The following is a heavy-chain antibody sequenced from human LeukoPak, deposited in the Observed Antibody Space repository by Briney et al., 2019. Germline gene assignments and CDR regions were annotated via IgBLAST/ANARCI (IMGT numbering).Heavy chain of an antibody. CDR3: ARHRRNWSPHYYYYYMDV. D-gene: IGHD1-1*01. J-gene: IGHJ6*03. V-gene: IGHV4-34*01. CDR2: INHSGST. Sequence: PSETLSLTCAVYGGSFSGYYWSWIRQPPGKGLEWIGEINHSGSTNYNPSLKSQVTISVDTSKNQFSLKLSSVTAADTAVYYCARHRRNWSPHYYYYYMDVWGKGTTVTISS. CDR1: GGSFSGYY.